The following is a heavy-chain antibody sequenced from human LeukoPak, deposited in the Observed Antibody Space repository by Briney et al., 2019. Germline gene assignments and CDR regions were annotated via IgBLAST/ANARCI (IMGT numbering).Heavy chain of an antibody. CDR1: GGSISSSDYY. Sequence: SETLSLTCTVSGGSISSSDYYWGWIRQPPGKGLEWIGSIFYSGSTYYNPPLKSPVTISADMSKNYFSLRLSSVTAADTATYYCARHRRYYGSGSYYSDFDSWGQGILVTVSS. V-gene: IGHV4-39*01. CDR3: ARHRRYYGSGSYYSDFDS. CDR2: IFYSGST. J-gene: IGHJ4*02. D-gene: IGHD3-10*01.